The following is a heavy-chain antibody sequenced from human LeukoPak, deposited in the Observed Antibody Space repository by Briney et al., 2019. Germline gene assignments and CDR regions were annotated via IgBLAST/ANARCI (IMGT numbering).Heavy chain of an antibody. Sequence: GGSLRLSCAASGFSFSSYAMSWVRQDPGKGLEWVSAISGSGGSTYYADSVKGRFTISRDNSKNTLYLQMNSLRAEDTAVYYCAKVRGYSYGPFDYWGQGTLVTVSS. D-gene: IGHD5-18*01. CDR3: AKVRGYSYGPFDY. V-gene: IGHV3-23*01. J-gene: IGHJ4*02. CDR2: ISGSGGST. CDR1: GFSFSSYA.